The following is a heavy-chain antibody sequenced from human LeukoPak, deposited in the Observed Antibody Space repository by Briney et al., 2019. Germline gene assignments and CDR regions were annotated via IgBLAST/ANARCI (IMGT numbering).Heavy chain of an antibody. D-gene: IGHD1-26*01. V-gene: IGHV3-53*05. J-gene: IGHJ4*02. CDR2: IYSGGTT. Sequence: PGGSLRLSCAASGFTVSNNYISWVRQAPGKGLEWVSVIYSGGTTYYADSVKGRFTISRDNSKNTLYLQMNSLRAEDTAVYYCAKDRGGSYYADYWGQGTLVTVSS. CDR1: GFTVSNNY. CDR3: AKDRGGSYYADY.